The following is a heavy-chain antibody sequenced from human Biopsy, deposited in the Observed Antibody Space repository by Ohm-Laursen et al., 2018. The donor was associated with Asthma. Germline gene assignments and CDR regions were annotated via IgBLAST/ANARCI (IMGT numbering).Heavy chain of an antibody. J-gene: IGHJ4*01. V-gene: IGHV3-23*01. Sequence: SLRLSCAAPGFNFGNYAMAWVRQAPGKGLEWVSTISGSSIIIHYGGSVKGRFTISRDNSKNTMYLVMNSLRPEDTAFYYCAKSADYYDSTDYLDFWGRGTLVTVSS. CDR1: GFNFGNYA. CDR3: AKSADYYDSTDYLDF. D-gene: IGHD3-22*01. CDR2: ISGSSIII.